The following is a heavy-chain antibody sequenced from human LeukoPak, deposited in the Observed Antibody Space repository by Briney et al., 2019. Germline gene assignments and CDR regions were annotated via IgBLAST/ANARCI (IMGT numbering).Heavy chain of an antibody. CDR1: GFTFSSDS. CDR3: ARIHCSGGSCYSLDY. Sequence: CLRLSSLAFGFTFSSDSMNCDRQAPGKLLEWDSSIISSSSYIYYADSVKGRFTISRDNAKNSLYLQMNGLRAEDTAVYYCARIHCSGGSCYSLDYWGQGTLVTVSS. J-gene: IGHJ4*02. V-gene: IGHV3-21*01. CDR2: IISSSSYI. D-gene: IGHD2-15*01.